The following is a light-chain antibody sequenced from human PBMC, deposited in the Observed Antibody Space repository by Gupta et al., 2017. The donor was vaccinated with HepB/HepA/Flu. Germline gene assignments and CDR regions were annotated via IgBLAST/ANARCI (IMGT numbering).Light chain of an antibody. CDR2: AAS. CDR1: QSVRNY. Sequence: DIQMTQSPSSLSAFVGDRVTITCRASQSVRNYLNWYQQKPGKAPNLLIYAASNLQSGVPSRFSGSGSGTDFTLTVSRLQPEDFATYYCQHTNCAPWTFGQGTKVEI. J-gene: IGKJ1*01. V-gene: IGKV1-39*01. CDR3: QHTNCAPWT.